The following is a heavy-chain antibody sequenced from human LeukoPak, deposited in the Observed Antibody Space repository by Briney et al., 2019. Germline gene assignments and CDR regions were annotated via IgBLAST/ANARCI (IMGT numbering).Heavy chain of an antibody. CDR3: AREGDYVWGSYRYQLDY. V-gene: IGHV1-2*04. CDR1: GYTFTGYY. CDR2: INPNSGGT. J-gene: IGHJ4*02. Sequence: ASVKVSCKASGYTFTGYYMHWVRQAPGQGLEWMGWINPNSGGTNYAQKFQGWVTMTRDTSISTAYMELSRLRSDDTAVYYCAREGDYVWGSYRYQLDYWGQGTLVTVSS. D-gene: IGHD3-16*02.